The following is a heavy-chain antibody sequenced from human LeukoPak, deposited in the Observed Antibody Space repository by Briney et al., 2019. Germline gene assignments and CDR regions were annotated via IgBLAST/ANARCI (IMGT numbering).Heavy chain of an antibody. V-gene: IGHV1-2*02. J-gene: IGHJ4*02. CDR2: INPNSGGT. CDR3: ARDLRTLYYYDSSGYYIFDY. Sequence: ASVKVSCKASGYTFTGYYMHWVRQAPGQGLEWMGWINPNSGGTNYAQKFQGRVTMTRGTSISTAYMELSRLRSDDTAVYYCARDLRTLYYYDSSGYYIFDYWGQGTLVTVSS. CDR1: GYTFTGYY. D-gene: IGHD3-22*01.